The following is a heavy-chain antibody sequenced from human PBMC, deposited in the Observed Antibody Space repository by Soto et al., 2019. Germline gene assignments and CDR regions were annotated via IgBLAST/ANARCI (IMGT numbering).Heavy chain of an antibody. Sequence: GESLKISCMGSGYSFTSYWIGWVRQMPGKGLEWMGIIYPGDSDTRYSPSFQGQVTISADKSISTAYLQWSSLKASDTAMYYCAIQPTYDGSGSYYMMNWFDPWGQGTLVTVSS. CDR2: IYPGDSDT. V-gene: IGHV5-51*01. CDR1: GYSFTSYW. J-gene: IGHJ5*02. CDR3: AIQPTYDGSGSYYMMNWFDP. D-gene: IGHD3-10*01.